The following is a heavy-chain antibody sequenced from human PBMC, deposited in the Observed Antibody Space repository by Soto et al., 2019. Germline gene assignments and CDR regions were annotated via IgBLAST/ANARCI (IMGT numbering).Heavy chain of an antibody. J-gene: IGHJ5*02. V-gene: IGHV4-59*01. D-gene: IGHD2-2*02. Sequence: SETLSLTCTVSGGSISSYYWSWIRQPPGKGLEWIGYIYYSGRTNYNPSLKSRVTISVDTSKNQFSLKLSSVTAADTAVYYCARGYCSSTICYIWDNWFDPWGQGALVTVSS. CDR2: IYYSGRT. CDR3: ARGYCSSTICYIWDNWFDP. CDR1: GGSISSYY.